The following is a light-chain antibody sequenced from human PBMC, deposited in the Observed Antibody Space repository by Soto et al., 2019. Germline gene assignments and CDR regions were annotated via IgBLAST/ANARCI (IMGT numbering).Light chain of an antibody. CDR3: QSYDSSLSGSV. CDR1: SSNIGNNY. CDR2: GNT. Sequence: QSVLTQPPSVSAAPGQTVTISCSGSSSNIGNNYVSWYQQLPGTAPKLLIYGNTNRPSGVPDRFSGSKSGTSASLAITGLQAEDEADYYCQSYDSSLSGSVFGGGTKLTVL. J-gene: IGLJ3*02. V-gene: IGLV1-40*01.